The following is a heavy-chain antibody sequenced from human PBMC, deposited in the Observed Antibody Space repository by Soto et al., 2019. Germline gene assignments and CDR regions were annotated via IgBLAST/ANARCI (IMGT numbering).Heavy chain of an antibody. D-gene: IGHD6-19*01. CDR3: ATWPASGIAVDVPRRYYYYGMDV. Sequence: ASVKVSCKASGYTFTSYGISWVRQAPGQGLEWMGIINPSGGSTSYAQKFQGRVTMTRDTSTSTVYMELSSLRSEDTAVYYCATWPASGIAVDVPRRYYYYGMDVWGQGTTVTVSS. V-gene: IGHV1-46*01. CDR1: GYTFTSYG. CDR2: INPSGGST. J-gene: IGHJ6*02.